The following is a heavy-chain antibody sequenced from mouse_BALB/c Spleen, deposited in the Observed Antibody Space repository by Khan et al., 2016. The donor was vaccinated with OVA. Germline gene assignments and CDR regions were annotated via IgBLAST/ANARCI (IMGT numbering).Heavy chain of an antibody. V-gene: IGHV1-5*01. CDR2: IYPGNSDT. CDR3: TRFGYLFDY. Sequence: VRLQQSGTVLARPGTSVKMSCKASGYTFTSYWMHWVKQRPGQGLEWIGTIYPGNSDTTYNQNFKGKAKLTAVTSTSTAYMELSSLTNEDSAVYYCTRFGYLFDYWGQGTLVTVSA. CDR1: GYTFTSYW. D-gene: IGHD2-2*01. J-gene: IGHJ3*01.